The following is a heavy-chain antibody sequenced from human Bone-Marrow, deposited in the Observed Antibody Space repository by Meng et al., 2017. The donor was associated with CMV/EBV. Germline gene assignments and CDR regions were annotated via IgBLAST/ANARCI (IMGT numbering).Heavy chain of an antibody. Sequence: ASVKVSCKASGYTRSHYWMHWVRQAPGQGLEWMGIVDPSGDTTTYAQKFQGRVTMTRDTSRSTVYMELSSLRSEDTAMYFCASDLRVAGDFDYWGQGTLVTVSS. CDR2: VDPSGDTT. D-gene: IGHD6-19*01. CDR1: GYTRSHYW. J-gene: IGHJ4*02. V-gene: IGHV1-46*01. CDR3: ASDLRVAGDFDY.